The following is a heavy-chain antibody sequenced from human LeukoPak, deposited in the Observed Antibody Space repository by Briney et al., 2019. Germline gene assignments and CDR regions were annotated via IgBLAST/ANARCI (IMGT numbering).Heavy chain of an antibody. CDR1: GYTFTSYG. CDR2: ISAYNGNT. D-gene: IGHD4-11*01. V-gene: IGHV1-18*01. J-gene: IGHJ5*02. Sequence: ASVKVSCKASGYTFTSYGISWVRQAPGRGLEWMGWISAYNGNTNYAQKLQGRVTMTTDTSTSTAYMELRSLRSDDTAVYYCARDGTVTTTVWFDPWGQGTLVTVSS. CDR3: ARDGTVTTTVWFDP.